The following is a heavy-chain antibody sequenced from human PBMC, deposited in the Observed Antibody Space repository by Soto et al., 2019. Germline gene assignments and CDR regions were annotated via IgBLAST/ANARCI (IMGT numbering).Heavy chain of an antibody. CDR2: IYHSGST. D-gene: IGHD2-15*01. Sequence: PSETLSLTCAVSGGSISSSNWWSWVRQPPGKGLEWIGEIYHSGSTKYNPSLKSRVTISVDKSKNQFSLKLSSVTPTDTAVYYCARGSCSGGSCYGYFDYWGQGALVTVS. J-gene: IGHJ4*02. CDR3: ARGSCSGGSCYGYFDY. V-gene: IGHV4-4*02. CDR1: GGSISSSNW.